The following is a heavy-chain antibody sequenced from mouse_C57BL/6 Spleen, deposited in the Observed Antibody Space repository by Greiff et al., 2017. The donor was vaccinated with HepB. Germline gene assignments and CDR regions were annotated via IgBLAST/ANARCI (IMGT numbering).Heavy chain of an antibody. CDR3: ASELRLQAWFAY. CDR1: GYAFSSSW. J-gene: IGHJ3*01. V-gene: IGHV1-82*01. Sequence: QVQLQQSGPELVKPGASVKISCKASGYAFSSSWMNWVKQRPGKGLEWIGRIYPGDGDINYNGKFKGKATLTADKSSSTAYMQLSSLTSEDSAVYFCASELRLQAWFAYWGQGTLVTVSA. CDR2: IYPGDGDI. D-gene: IGHD3-2*02.